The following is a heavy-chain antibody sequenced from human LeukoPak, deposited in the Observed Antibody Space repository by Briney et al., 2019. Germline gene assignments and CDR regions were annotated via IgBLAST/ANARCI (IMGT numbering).Heavy chain of an antibody. J-gene: IGHJ4*02. CDR2: ISGSGGST. D-gene: IGHD6-19*01. Sequence: GGSLRLSCAASGFTFSSYAMSWVRQAPGKGLEWVSAISGSGGSTYYADSVKGRFTISRDNSKNTLYLQMNSLRAEDTAVYYCAKRGPGGSSGWYLFDYWGQETLVTVSS. CDR1: GFTFSSYA. V-gene: IGHV3-23*01. CDR3: AKRGPGGSSGWYLFDY.